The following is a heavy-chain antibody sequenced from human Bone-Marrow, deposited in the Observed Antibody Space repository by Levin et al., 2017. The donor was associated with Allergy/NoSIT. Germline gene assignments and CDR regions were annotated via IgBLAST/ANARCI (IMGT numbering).Heavy chain of an antibody. CDR1: GFTLSNYW. J-gene: IGHJ3*01. V-gene: IGHV3-7*01. CDR2: IKQDGSEI. CDR3: ARLKDFYDSSGHRPYPFDF. Sequence: GGSLRLSCAASGFTLSNYWMSWVRQAPGKGLEWVANIKQDGSEIFSLDSVKGRFTISRDNAKNSLYLQMNSLRAEDTALYYCARLKDFYDSSGHRPYPFDFWGQGTMVTVSS. D-gene: IGHD3-22*01.